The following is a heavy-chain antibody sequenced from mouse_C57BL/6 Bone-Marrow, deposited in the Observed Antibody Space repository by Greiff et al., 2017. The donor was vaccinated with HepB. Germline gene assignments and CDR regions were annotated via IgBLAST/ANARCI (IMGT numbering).Heavy chain of an antibody. CDR1: GYTFTSYG. CDR2: IYPRSGNT. D-gene: IGHD1-1*01. V-gene: IGHV1-81*01. CDR3: ARGDYGSFYAMDY. J-gene: IGHJ4*01. Sequence: VQLQESGAELARPGASVKLSCKASGYTFTSYGISWVKQRTGQGLEWIGEIYPRSGNTYYNEKFKGKATLTADKSSSTAYMELRSLTSEDSAVYFCARGDYGSFYAMDYWGQGTSVTVSS.